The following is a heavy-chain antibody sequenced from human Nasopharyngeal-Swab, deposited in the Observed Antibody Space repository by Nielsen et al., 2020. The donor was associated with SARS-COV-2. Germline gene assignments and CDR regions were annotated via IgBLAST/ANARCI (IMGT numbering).Heavy chain of an antibody. CDR1: GFTFRSYA. D-gene: IGHD3-3*01. CDR3: VRFPRYDLYSFQSEHFQN. Sequence: GGSLRLSCAASGFTFRSYAMGWVRQAPGKGLEWVSGISGGGGSTYYADSVKGRFTISRDNYNSKNTVDLQMNSLRAEDTAVYYCVRFPRYDLYSFQSEHFQNWGQGTLVTVSS. CDR2: ISGGGGST. V-gene: IGHV3-23*01. J-gene: IGHJ1*01.